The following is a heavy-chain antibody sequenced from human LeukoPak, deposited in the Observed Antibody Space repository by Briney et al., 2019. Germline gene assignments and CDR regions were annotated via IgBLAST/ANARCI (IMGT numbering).Heavy chain of an antibody. V-gene: IGHV4-39*01. CDR1: GGSISSSSYY. D-gene: IGHD6-13*01. CDR2: IYYSGST. Sequence: SETLSLTCTVSGGSISSSSYYWGWIRQPPGKGLEWIGSIYYSGSTHYNPSLKSRVTISVDTSKNQFSLKLSSVTAADTAVYYCARRLIAAAADLYYFDYWGQGTLVTVSS. CDR3: ARRLIAAAADLYYFDY. J-gene: IGHJ4*02.